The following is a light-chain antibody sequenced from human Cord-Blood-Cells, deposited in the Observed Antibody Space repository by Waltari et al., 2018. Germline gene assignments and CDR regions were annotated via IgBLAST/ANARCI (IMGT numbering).Light chain of an antibody. CDR2: GAS. CDR1: QSVSRSY. V-gene: IGKV3-20*01. CDR3: QQYGSSLFT. J-gene: IGKJ3*01. Sequence: EILLTQTPGTLSLSPGARATISCRASQSVSRSYLAWYQQKPGQPPRLLIYGASSRATGIPDRFSGSWSGTDFTLTISKLEPEDFAVYYCQQYGSSLFTFGPGTKVDIK.